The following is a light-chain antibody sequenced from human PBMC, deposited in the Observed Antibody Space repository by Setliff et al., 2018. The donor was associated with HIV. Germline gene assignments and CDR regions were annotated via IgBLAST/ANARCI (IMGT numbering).Light chain of an antibody. CDR1: SRDVGGGQNY. J-gene: IGLJ1*01. V-gene: IGLV2-14*01. Sequence: LTQPASVSGSPGQSITISCTGTSRDVGGGQNYVSWYQQYPGQAPKLMIHEVTKRPAGVSDRFSGSKSGNTASLIISGLQTEDEAEYYCSSFTSSSTYVFGTGTKVTVL. CDR2: EVT. CDR3: SSFTSSSTYV.